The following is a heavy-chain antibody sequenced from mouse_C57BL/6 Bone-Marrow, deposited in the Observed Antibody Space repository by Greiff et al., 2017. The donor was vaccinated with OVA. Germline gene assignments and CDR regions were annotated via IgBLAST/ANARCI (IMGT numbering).Heavy chain of an antibody. D-gene: IGHD1-1*01. Sequence: VKLQQSGPGLVQPSQSLSITCTVSGFSLTSYGVHWVRQSPGKGLEWLGVIWSGGSTDYNAAFISRLSISKDNSKSQVFFKMNSLQADDTAIYYCAIYYYGSSYGWYFDVWGTGTTVTVSS. CDR2: IWSGGST. V-gene: IGHV2-2*01. J-gene: IGHJ1*03. CDR3: AIYYYGSSYGWYFDV. CDR1: GFSLTSYG.